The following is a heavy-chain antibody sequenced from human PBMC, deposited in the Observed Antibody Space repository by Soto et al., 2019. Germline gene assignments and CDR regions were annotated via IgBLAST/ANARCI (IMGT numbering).Heavy chain of an antibody. CDR1: GDSFSRFA. CDR3: ARLGLDLDFDH. CDR2: IIPVTGTA. Sequence: QVPLVQSGPEVKKPGSSLKVSCKSYGDSFSRFAVSWVRQAPGEGLEWMGGIIPVTGTANYIDKFRGRLTITADESSSTVYMELSSLRYEDTAVYYCARLGLDLDFDHWGQGTLVTVSS. V-gene: IGHV1-69*01. J-gene: IGHJ4*02.